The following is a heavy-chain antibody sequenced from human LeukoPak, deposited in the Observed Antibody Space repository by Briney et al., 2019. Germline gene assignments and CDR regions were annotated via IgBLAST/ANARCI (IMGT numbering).Heavy chain of an antibody. V-gene: IGHV4-39*07. CDR1: SGSISSTSYY. CDR3: AREMRSPRGGFDY. D-gene: IGHD3-10*01. Sequence: PSETLSLTCTVSSGSISSTSYYWGWIRQPPGMGLEWIGSMYYSGSTYYNPSFKSRVTISVDTSKSQFSLKLSSVTAADTAVYYCAREMRSPRGGFDYWDQGTLVTVSS. CDR2: MYYSGST. J-gene: IGHJ4*02.